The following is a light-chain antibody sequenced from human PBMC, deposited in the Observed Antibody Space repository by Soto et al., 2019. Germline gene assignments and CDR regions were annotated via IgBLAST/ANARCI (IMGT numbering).Light chain of an antibody. V-gene: IGLV2-14*03. CDR3: SSYTIHSSVV. Sequence: QPVLTQPASVSGSPGQSITVSCTGTSSDVGGYNYVSWYQHHPGKAPKLMIYDVSHRPSGVSDRFSGSKSGNTASLTISGLQAEDEADYYCSSYTIHSSVVFGGGTKVTVL. CDR1: SSDVGGYNY. CDR2: DVS. J-gene: IGLJ2*01.